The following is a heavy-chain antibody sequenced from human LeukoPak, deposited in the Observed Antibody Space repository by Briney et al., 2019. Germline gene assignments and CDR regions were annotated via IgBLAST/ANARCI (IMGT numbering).Heavy chain of an antibody. CDR2: IYENGGTT. V-gene: IGHV3-23*01. CDR3: AKDFRIGYSAHFDY. J-gene: IGHJ4*02. Sequence: GGSLRLSCVGSGFTFRSHAMSWVRQAPEEGLEFVSGIYENGGTTYYADSVKGRFSISRDNSKNTLYLQMDSLRGEDTAVYYCAKDFRIGYSAHFDYWGQGALVTVSS. CDR1: GFTFRSHA. D-gene: IGHD2-21*01.